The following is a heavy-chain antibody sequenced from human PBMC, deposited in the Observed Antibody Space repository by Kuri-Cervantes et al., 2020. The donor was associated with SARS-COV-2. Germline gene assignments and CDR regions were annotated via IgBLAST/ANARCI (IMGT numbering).Heavy chain of an antibody. CDR3: ARHIIAARPLVDY. D-gene: IGHD6-6*01. J-gene: IGHJ4*02. CDR2: IYYSGST. CDR1: GGSVSSGSYY. V-gene: IGHV4-61*01. Sequence: SETLSLTCTVSGGSVSSGSYYWSWIRQPPGKGLEWIGYIYYSGSTNYNPSLKSRVTTSVDTSKNQFSLKLSSVTAADTAVYYCARHIIAARPLVDYWGQGTLVTVSS.